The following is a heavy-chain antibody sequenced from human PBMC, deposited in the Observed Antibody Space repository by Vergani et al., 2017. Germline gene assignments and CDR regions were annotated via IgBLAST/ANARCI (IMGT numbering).Heavy chain of an antibody. CDR1: GGPFSSYA. V-gene: IGHV1-69*13. D-gene: IGHD3-9*01. CDR2: TIPIFGTA. Sequence: QVQLVQSGAEVKKPGSSVKVSCKASGGPFSSYAISWVRQAPGQGLEWMGGTIPIFGTANYAQKFQGRVTITADESTSTAYMVLSSLRSEDTAVYYCARGPTYDILTGYYYYYYMDVWGKGTTVTVSS. J-gene: IGHJ6*03. CDR3: ARGPTYDILTGYYYYYYMDV.